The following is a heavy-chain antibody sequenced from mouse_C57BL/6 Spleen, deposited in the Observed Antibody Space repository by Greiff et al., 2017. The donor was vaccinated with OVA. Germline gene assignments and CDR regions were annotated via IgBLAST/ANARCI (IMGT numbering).Heavy chain of an antibody. CDR2: LYWDDAK. Sequence: QVTLKVSGPGILQSSQTLSLSCSFSGFSLSTSGMGVSWIRQPSGKGLMWLAHLYWDDAKRYNPFLKSRLTISKDTYRNQVFLKITSVDTADTATYCGAERAGDYLDYWGQGTTLTVSS. CDR3: AERAGDYLDY. CDR1: GFSLSTSGMG. J-gene: IGHJ2*01. V-gene: IGHV8-12*01.